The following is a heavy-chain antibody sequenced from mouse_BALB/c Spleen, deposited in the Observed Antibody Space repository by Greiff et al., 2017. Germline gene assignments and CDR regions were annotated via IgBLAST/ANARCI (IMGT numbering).Heavy chain of an antibody. D-gene: IGHD2-4*01. CDR3: ARPIYYDYDEFAY. V-gene: IGHV1-54*01. Sequence: QVQLQQSGAELVRPGTSVKVSCKASGYAFTNYLIEWVKQRPGQGLEWIGVINPGSGGTNYNEKFKGKATLTADKSSSTAYMQLSSLTSEDSAVYVCARPIYYDYDEFAYWGQGTLVTVSA. CDR2: INPGSGGT. J-gene: IGHJ3*01. CDR1: GYAFTNYL.